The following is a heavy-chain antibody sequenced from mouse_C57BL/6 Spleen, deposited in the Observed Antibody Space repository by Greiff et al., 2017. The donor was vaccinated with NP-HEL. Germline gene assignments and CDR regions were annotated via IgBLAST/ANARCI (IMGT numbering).Heavy chain of an antibody. Sequence: EVQRVEPGAGLVKPGASLKLSCAASGFTFSDYGMHWVRQAPEQGLEWVAYISRGSSSIYYADTVKGRFTISRDNAKNTLFLQMTSLRSEDTAMYDCARKGYYGSNWYVDVWGTGTTVTVSS. J-gene: IGHJ1*03. CDR3: ARKGYYGSNWYVDV. V-gene: IGHV5-17*01. D-gene: IGHD1-1*01. CDR2: ISRGSSSI. CDR1: GFTFSDYG.